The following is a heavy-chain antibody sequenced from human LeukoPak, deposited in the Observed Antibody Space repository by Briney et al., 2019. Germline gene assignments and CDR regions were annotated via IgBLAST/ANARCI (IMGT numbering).Heavy chain of an antibody. V-gene: IGHV5-51*01. CDR1: GYSFTSYW. CDR2: IYPGDSDT. J-gene: IGHJ3*02. Sequence: GESLKISCKGSGYSFTSYWIGWVRQMPGKGLEWMGIIYPGDSDTRYSPSFQGQVTISADKSISTAYLQWSSLKASDTAMYYCAVGYCSGGSCYDVFDIWGQGTMVTVSS. CDR3: AVGYCSGGSCYDVFDI. D-gene: IGHD2-15*01.